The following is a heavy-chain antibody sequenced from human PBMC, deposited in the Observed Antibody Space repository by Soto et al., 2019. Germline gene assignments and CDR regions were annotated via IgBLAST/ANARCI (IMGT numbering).Heavy chain of an antibody. V-gene: IGHV3-23*01. D-gene: IGHD5-18*01. CDR3: AKMTSGSYGRNYGMDV. CDR1: GFTFSNYA. CDR2: LPERGSSP. Sequence: GGSLRLSCAASGFTFSNYAMSWVRQAPGKGLDWVSALPERGSSPYYADSVKGRFTISRDNSKNSLYLEMNSLRAEDTAVYYCAKMTSGSYGRNYGMDVWGPGTTVTVSS. J-gene: IGHJ6*02.